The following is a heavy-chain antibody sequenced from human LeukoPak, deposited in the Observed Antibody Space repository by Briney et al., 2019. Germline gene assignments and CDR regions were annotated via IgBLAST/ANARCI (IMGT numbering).Heavy chain of an antibody. CDR1: GGSISNSSYY. CDR2: IYYTGNT. CDR3: ARVEDSGYDYRGWFDS. V-gene: IGHV4-39*07. J-gene: IGHJ5*01. D-gene: IGHD5-12*01. Sequence: SETLSLTCTVSGGSISNSSYYWGWIRQPPGKGLECIGTIYYTGNTNYNPSLKSRVSISVDTSNNHFSLTLSSVTAADTAVYYCARVEDSGYDYRGWFDSWGQGTLVTVSS.